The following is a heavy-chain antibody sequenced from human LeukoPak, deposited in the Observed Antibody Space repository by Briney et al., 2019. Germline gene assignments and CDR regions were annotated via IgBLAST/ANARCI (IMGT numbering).Heavy chain of an antibody. CDR1: GFTLSSYS. Sequence: GGSLRLSCAASGFTLSSYSMNWVRQAPGKGLEWVSYISSSSSTIYYADSVKGRFTVSRDNAKDSLYLQMNSLRAEDTAVYYCARAVSADTAMVYFDYWGQGTLVTVSS. V-gene: IGHV3-48*04. D-gene: IGHD5-18*01. J-gene: IGHJ4*02. CDR3: ARAVSADTAMVYFDY. CDR2: ISSSSSTI.